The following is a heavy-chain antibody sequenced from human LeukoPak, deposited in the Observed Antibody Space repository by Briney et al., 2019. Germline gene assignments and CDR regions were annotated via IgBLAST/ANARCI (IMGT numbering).Heavy chain of an antibody. CDR3: ARVSYDSTTFYFYFDY. J-gene: IGHJ4*02. D-gene: IGHD2/OR15-2a*01. V-gene: IGHV1-2*02. CDR2: INPNSGGT. Sequence: GASVKVSYKASGYTFTGYYMHWVRQAPGQGLEWMGWINPNSGGTKYAQKFQGRVTMTRDTSISTAYMELSRLTSDDTAVYYCARVSYDSTTFYFYFDYWGQGTLVTVSS. CDR1: GYTFTGYY.